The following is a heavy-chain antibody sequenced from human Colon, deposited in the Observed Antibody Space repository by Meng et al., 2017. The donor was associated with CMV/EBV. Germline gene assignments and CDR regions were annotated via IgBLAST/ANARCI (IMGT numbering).Heavy chain of an antibody. Sequence: SETLSLTCSVSGESFTEYYWAWIRQPPGKGLEWIGEINHNGRNKFNPSLESRVTLSVDTSQKQFSLKLSSVTAADTAVYYCARTGHTTLRLPRPFDIWGQGTMVTVSS. CDR1: GESFTEYY. J-gene: IGHJ3*02. D-gene: IGHD2/OR15-2a*01. V-gene: IGHV4-34*01. CDR3: ARTGHTTLRLPRPFDI. CDR2: INHNGRN.